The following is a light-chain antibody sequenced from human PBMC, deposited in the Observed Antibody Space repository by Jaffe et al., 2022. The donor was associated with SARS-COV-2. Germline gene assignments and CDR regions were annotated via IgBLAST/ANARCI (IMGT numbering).Light chain of an antibody. Sequence: QSALTQPPSASGSPGQSVTISCTGTSSDVGGFNYVSWYQQHPGKAPKLVIYEVTRRPSGVPDRFSGSKSGNTASLTVSWLQAEDEADYYCTSYAGSNNFVVFGGGTKLTVL. J-gene: IGLJ2*01. CDR2: EVT. CDR3: TSYAGSNNFVV. V-gene: IGLV2-8*01. CDR1: SSDVGGFNY.